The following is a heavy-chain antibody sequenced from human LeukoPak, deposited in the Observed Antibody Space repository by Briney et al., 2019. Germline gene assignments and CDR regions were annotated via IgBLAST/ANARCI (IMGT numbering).Heavy chain of an antibody. D-gene: IGHD6-25*01. CDR3: ATLRSSGWPHATSY. J-gene: IGHJ4*02. V-gene: IGHV4-39*01. Sequence: PSETLSLTCTVSGGSISSDNHYWSWIRQPPGKGLEWIASIYDSGNMYYSSSLKSRVTISIDTSGNQFSLKLKSVTAADTAVYYCATLRSSGWPHATSYWGKGTLVTVSS. CDR1: GGSISSDNHY. CDR2: IYDSGNM.